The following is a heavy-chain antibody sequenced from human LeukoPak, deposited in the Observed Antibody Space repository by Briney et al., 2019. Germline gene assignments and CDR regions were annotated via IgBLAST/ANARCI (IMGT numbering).Heavy chain of an antibody. CDR1: GFTFSSYG. Sequence: GGSLRLSCAASGFTFSSYGMHWVRQAPGKGLEWVAFIRYDGSNKYYADSVKGRFTISRDNSKNTLYLQMNSLRAEDTAVYYCAKDGAIYDSFWGPRYFDYWGQGTLVTVSS. D-gene: IGHD3-22*01. CDR3: AKDGAIYDSFWGPRYFDY. V-gene: IGHV3-30*02. CDR2: IRYDGSNK. J-gene: IGHJ4*02.